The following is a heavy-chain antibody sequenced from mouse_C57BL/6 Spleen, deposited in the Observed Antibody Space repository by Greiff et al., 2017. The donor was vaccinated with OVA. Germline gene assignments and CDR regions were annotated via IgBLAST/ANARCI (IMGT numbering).Heavy chain of an antibody. CDR3: ARDYSYFDY. J-gene: IGHJ2*01. CDR1: GFTFSDYG. Sequence: EVKLVESGGGLVKPGGSLKLSCAASGFTFSDYGMHWVRQAPEKGLEWVAYISSGSSTIYYADTVKGRFTISRDNAKNTLFLQMTSLRSEDTAMYYCARDYSYFDYWGKGTTLTVSS. V-gene: IGHV5-17*01. CDR2: ISSGSSTI. D-gene: IGHD2-13*01.